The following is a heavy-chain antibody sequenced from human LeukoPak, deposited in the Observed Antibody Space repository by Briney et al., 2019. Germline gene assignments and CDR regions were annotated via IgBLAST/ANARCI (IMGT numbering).Heavy chain of an antibody. CDR2: ISSSGTTI. D-gene: IGHD1-26*01. V-gene: IGHV3-11*01. CDR1: GFTFSDYY. Sequence: GGSLRLSCAASGFTFSDYYMSWIRQAPGKGLEWVSYISSSGTTISYTDSVWGRFTISRDNAKNSLYLQMNSLRAEDTAVYYCARDYRSTFDYWGQGTLVTVSS. J-gene: IGHJ4*02. CDR3: ARDYRSTFDY.